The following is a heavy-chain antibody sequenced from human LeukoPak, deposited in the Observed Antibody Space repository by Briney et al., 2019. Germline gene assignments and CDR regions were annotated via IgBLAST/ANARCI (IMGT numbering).Heavy chain of an antibody. J-gene: IGHJ1*01. V-gene: IGHV3-23*01. CDR2: TTGRGDNT. D-gene: IGHD6-13*01. CDR1: GFFFSDSA. CDR3: ARAWREAAAFVYFHH. Sequence: XLRLSCAASGFFFSDSAMAWVRQAPGKGLEWVSTTTGRGDNTHYADSVEGRFTFSRDNSKNTLYLQTNSLGVDDTAVYYCARAWREAAAFVYFHHWGQGTLVTVSS.